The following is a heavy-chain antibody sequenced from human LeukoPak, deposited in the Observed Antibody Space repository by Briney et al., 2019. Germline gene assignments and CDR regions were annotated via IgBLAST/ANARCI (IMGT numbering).Heavy chain of an antibody. V-gene: IGHV3-15*01. CDR2: IKSKTDGGTP. J-gene: IGHJ4*02. CDR1: GFTFSNAW. Sequence: PGGSLRLSCAASGFTFSNAWMTWVRQAPGKGLEWVGRIKSKTDGGTPDYATPVKGRFTISRDDSRNTLYLQMNSLKTDDTAVYYCTTDVRGIFDYWGKGTLVTVSS. CDR3: TTDVRGIFDY. D-gene: IGHD3-10*02.